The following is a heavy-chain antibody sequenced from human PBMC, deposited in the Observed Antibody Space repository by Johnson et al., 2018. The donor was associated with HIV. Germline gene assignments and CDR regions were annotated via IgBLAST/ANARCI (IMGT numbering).Heavy chain of an antibody. CDR2: ISGIGGST. D-gene: IGHD1-26*01. J-gene: IGHJ3*01. V-gene: IGHV3-23*04. CDR1: GFTFSSYA. Sequence: VQLVESGGGLVQPGGSLRLSCAASGFTFSSYAMSWVRQAQGKGLEWVSAISGIGGSTYYAASVKGRFTISRDTSKTILYLQMNSLRAGDTAVYYCTRGSFTDDAFDVWGLGTMVTVSS. CDR3: TRGSFTDDAFDV.